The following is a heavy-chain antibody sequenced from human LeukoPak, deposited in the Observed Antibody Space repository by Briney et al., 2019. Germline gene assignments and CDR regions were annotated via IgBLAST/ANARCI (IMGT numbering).Heavy chain of an antibody. D-gene: IGHD6-19*01. CDR1: GYTFTSYG. Sequence: GASVKVSCKASGYTFTSYGISWVRQAPGQGLEWMGWISAYNGNTNYAQKLQGRVTMTTDTSTSTAYMELRSLRCDDTAVYFSAKTDRQSPLAFDIWGQGTMVTVSS. CDR2: ISAYNGNT. V-gene: IGHV1-18*01. CDR3: AKTDRQSPLAFDI. J-gene: IGHJ3*02.